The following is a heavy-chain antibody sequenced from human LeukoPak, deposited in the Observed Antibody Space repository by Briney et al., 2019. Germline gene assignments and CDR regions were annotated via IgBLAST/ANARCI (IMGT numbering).Heavy chain of an antibody. CDR3: ARGYYDFWSGYQNWFDP. CDR2: IYYSGST. CDR1: GGSISSSSYY. J-gene: IGHJ5*02. D-gene: IGHD3-3*01. V-gene: IGHV4-39*01. Sequence: SETLSLTCTVSGGSISSSSYYWGWIRQPPGKGLEWIGSIYYSGSTYYNPSLKSRVTISVDTSKNQFSLKLSSVTAADTAVYYCARGYYDFWSGYQNWFDPWGQGTLVTVSS.